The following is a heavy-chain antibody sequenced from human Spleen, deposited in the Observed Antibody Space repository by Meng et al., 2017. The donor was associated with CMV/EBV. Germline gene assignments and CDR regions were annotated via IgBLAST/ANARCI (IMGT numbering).Heavy chain of an antibody. CDR2: ISGSGDTT. CDR1: GFTFTNYA. J-gene: IGHJ3*02. CDR3: ARVGGSWYEVELFAFDI. D-gene: IGHD6-13*01. Sequence: GESLKISCTASGFTFTNYAMSWVRQDPGKGLEWVSTISGSGDTTSYTDSVKGRFTISRDNAKNSLYLQMNSLRAEDTAVYYCARVGGSWYEVELFAFDIWGQGTMVTVSS. V-gene: IGHV3-23*01.